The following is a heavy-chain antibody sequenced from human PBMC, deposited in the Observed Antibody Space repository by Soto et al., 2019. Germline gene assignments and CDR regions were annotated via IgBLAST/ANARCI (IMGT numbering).Heavy chain of an antibody. CDR3: ARDVIAAAGTAG. J-gene: IGHJ4*02. D-gene: IGHD6-13*01. Sequence: SVKVSCKASGGTFSNYAISWVRQAPGQGLEWMGGIIPIFGTANYAQKFQGRVTITADESTSTAYMELSSLRSEDTAVYYCARDVIAAAGTAGWGQGTLVTVSS. CDR1: GGTFSNYA. V-gene: IGHV1-69*13. CDR2: IIPIFGTA.